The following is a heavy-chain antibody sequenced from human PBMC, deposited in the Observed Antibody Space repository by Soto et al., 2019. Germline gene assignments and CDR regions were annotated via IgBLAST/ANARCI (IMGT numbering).Heavy chain of an antibody. D-gene: IGHD5-18*01. J-gene: IGHJ4*02. CDR3: ANDLERGYSYDGIAY. CDR2: ISYDGSNK. V-gene: IGHV3-30*18. Sequence: QVQLVESGGGVVQPGRSLRLSCAASGFTFSSYGMHWVRQAPGKGLEWVAVISYDGSNKYYADSVKGRFTISRDNSKNTLHRHMTSLSAAATAVYYCANDLERGYSYDGIAYWGQGTLVTVSS. CDR1: GFTFSSYG.